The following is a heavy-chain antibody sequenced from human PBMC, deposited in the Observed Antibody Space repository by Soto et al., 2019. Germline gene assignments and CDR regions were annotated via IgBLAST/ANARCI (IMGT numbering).Heavy chain of an antibody. V-gene: IGHV3-13*01. CDR2: IGTAGDT. Sequence: GGSLRLSCAASGFTFSSYDMHWVRQATGKGLEWVSAIGTAGDTYYPGSVKGRFTISRENAKNSLYLQMNSLRAGDTAVYYCARDLGCSGGSCYSWSHGMDVWGQGTTVTVSS. D-gene: IGHD2-15*01. J-gene: IGHJ6*02. CDR3: ARDLGCSGGSCYSWSHGMDV. CDR1: GFTFSSYD.